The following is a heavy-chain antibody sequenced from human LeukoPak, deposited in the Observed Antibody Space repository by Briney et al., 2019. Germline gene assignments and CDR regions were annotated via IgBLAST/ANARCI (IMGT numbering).Heavy chain of an antibody. J-gene: IGHJ4*02. D-gene: IGHD2-15*01. V-gene: IGHV3-30*14. CDR2: ISYDGSNK. Sequence: GGSLRLSCAASGFMFSTCAMHWVRQAPGKGLEWVAVISYDGSNKNYADSVKGRFSISRDNSKNTLYLQMGNLRAEDMAVYYCARVFPGGSCFDYWGQGTLVTVSS. CDR3: ARVFPGGSCFDY. CDR1: GFMFSTCA.